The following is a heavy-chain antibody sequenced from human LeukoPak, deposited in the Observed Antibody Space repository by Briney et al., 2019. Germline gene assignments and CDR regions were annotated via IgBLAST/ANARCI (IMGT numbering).Heavy chain of an antibody. J-gene: IGHJ4*02. D-gene: IGHD2-15*01. Sequence: PSATLSLTCTVSGGSISSYYWSWIRQPPGKGLEWIGYIYYSGSTNYNPSLKSRVTISVDTSKNQFSLKLSSVTAADTAVYYCARGSGYCSGGSCYLGYWGQGTLVTVSS. CDR3: ARGSGYCSGGSCYLGY. V-gene: IGHV4-59*01. CDR1: GGSISSYY. CDR2: IYYSGST.